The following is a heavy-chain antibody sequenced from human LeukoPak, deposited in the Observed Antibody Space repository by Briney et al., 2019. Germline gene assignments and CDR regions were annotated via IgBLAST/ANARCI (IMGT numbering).Heavy chain of an antibody. CDR1: GFTFALYG. D-gene: IGHD6-13*01. CDR2: ISAYNGNT. J-gene: IGHJ6*03. Sequence: ASVKVSCKSSGFTFALYGVSWVRQAPGQGLEWMGWISAYNGNTNYAQKLQGRVTMTTDTSTSTAYMELRSLRSDDTAVYYCARRKQQLAHRYYYYYCMDVWGKGTTVTVSS. V-gene: IGHV1-18*01. CDR3: ARRKQQLAHRYYYYYCMDV.